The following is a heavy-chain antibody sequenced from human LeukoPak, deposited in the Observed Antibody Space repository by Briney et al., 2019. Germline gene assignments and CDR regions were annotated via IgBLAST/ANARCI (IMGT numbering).Heavy chain of an antibody. D-gene: IGHD3-16*01. V-gene: IGHV4-59*08. CDR1: GGSISSYY. CDR2: IYHSGST. J-gene: IGHJ4*02. CDR3: ARRDTVGEYYFDY. Sequence: SETLSLTCTVSGGSISSYYWSWIRQPPGKGLEWIGYIYHSGSTNYNPSLKSRVTISVDTSKNQFSLKLSSVTAADTAVYYCARRDTVGEYYFDYWGQGTLVTVSS.